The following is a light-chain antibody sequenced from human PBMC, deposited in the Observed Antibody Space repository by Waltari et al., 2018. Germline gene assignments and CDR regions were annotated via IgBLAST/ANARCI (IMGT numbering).Light chain of an antibody. Sequence: DIVMTQSPDSLTVSPGERATINSRSTQNVSDHVNNKNSLAWHRQKPGQPPKLLISWASTREFGVPDRFSGSGSGTEFTLTISSLQPEDVAVYYCQQYYNTPPTFGQGTKVEIK. CDR1: QNVSDHVNNKNS. CDR3: QQYYNTPPT. CDR2: WAS. V-gene: IGKV4-1*01. J-gene: IGKJ1*01.